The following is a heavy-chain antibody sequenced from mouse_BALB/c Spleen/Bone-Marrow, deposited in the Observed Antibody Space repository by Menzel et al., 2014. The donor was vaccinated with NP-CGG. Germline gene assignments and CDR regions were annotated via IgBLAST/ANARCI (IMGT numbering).Heavy chain of an antibody. CDR3: ARKGAMITHYYAMDY. D-gene: IGHD2-4*01. V-gene: IGHV5-17*02. J-gene: IGHJ4*01. CDR1: GFTFSSLG. Sequence: VQLQQSGGGLVQPGGSRKLSCAASGFTFSSLGMHWVRQAPEKVLEWVAYISNGSSTIYYADTVKGRFTISRDNPKNTLFLQMTSLRSEDTAMYYCARKGAMITHYYAMDYWGQGTSVTVSS. CDR2: ISNGSSTI.